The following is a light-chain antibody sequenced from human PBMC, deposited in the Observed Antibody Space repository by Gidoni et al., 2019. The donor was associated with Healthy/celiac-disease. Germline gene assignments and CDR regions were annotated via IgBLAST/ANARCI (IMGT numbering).Light chain of an antibody. V-gene: IGKV4-1*01. CDR3: QQYYSPPYT. CDR1: QSVLYSSNNKNY. Sequence: EIVMTQSPDSLPVSLGERATINCKSSQSVLYSSNNKNYLAWYQQQPRQPPKLLIYCASTRESGVPDRFSGSGSGTDFTLTISGLQAEDVAVYYCQQYYSPPYTFGQGTKLEIK. CDR2: CAS. J-gene: IGKJ2*01.